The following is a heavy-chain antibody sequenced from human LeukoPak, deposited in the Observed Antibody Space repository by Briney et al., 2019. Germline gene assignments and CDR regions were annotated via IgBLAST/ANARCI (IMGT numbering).Heavy chain of an antibody. V-gene: IGHV3-48*03. CDR2: ISSSGSTI. D-gene: IGHD5-12*01. CDR3: ARDRRVATISLFDP. Sequence: PGGSLRLSCEGSGFTFSDYWMGWVRQAPGKGLEWVSYISSSGSTIYYADSVKGRFTISRDNAKNSLYLQMNSLRAEDTAVYYCARDRRVATISLFDPWGQGTLVTVSS. J-gene: IGHJ5*02. CDR1: GFTFSDYW.